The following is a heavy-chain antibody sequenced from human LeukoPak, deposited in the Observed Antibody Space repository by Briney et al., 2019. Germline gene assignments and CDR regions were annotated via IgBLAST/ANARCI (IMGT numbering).Heavy chain of an antibody. V-gene: IGHV4-28*01. Sequence: KSSATLSLTCAVSGYSITSSSWWGWIRQPPGKGLEWIGYIYHSGTTYYNPSLQSRVTMSVDTSKNQFSLKLSSVTAVDTAVYYCARKENVYYYFDYWGQGTLVTVSS. CDR1: GYSITSSSW. CDR3: ARKENVYYYFDY. D-gene: IGHD3-10*01. J-gene: IGHJ4*02. CDR2: IYHSGTT.